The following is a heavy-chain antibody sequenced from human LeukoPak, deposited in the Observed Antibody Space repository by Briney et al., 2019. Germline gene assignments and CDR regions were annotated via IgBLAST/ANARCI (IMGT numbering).Heavy chain of an antibody. CDR3: ARDTGGFDY. Sequence: GGSLRLSCAASGFSFSSYAMSWVRQSPGKGLEWVSAISGSGGGTYYADSVKGRFNISRDNSKNTLYLQMNSLRAEDTAVYYCARDTGGFDYWGQGTLVSVSS. J-gene: IGHJ4*02. CDR2: ISGSGGGT. CDR1: GFSFSSYA. D-gene: IGHD3-16*01. V-gene: IGHV3-23*01.